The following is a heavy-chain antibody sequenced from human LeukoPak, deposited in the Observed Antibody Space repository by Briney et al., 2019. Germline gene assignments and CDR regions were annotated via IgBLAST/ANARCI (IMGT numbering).Heavy chain of an antibody. J-gene: IGHJ3*02. V-gene: IGHV4-34*01. D-gene: IGHD2-2*03. Sequence: SETLSLTCTVYGGSFIGYYWSWIRQPPGKGLEWIGEINHSGSTNYNPSLKSRVTISVDTSKNQFSLKLSSVTAADTAVYYCARFAGYCSSTSCYPVMSIRDAFDIWGQGTMVTVSS. CDR2: INHSGST. CDR1: GGSFIGYY. CDR3: ARFAGYCSSTSCYPVMSIRDAFDI.